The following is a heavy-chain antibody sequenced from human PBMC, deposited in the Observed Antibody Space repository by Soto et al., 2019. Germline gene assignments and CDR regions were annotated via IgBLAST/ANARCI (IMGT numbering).Heavy chain of an antibody. CDR3: AKDQADYGSGSYSNFDY. Sequence: PGESLKISCAASGFTFSSYAMSWVRQAPGKGLEWVSAISGSGGSTYYADSVKGRFTISRDNSKNTLYLQMNSLRAEDTAVYYCAKDQADYGSGSYSNFDYWGQGTLVTVSS. J-gene: IGHJ4*02. D-gene: IGHD3-10*01. V-gene: IGHV3-23*01. CDR2: ISGSGGST. CDR1: GFTFSSYA.